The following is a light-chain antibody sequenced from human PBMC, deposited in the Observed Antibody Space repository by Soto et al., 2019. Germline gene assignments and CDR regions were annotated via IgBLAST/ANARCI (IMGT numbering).Light chain of an antibody. CDR1: YSNIGSGYD. CDR2: VNS. V-gene: IGLV1-40*01. J-gene: IGLJ3*02. CDR3: QSDDGSLRGSV. Sequence: QSVLTQPPSVSGAPGQRVTISCTGSYSNIGSGYDVHWYQQLPGSAPKLLIYVNSNRPSGVPDRFSASKSGTSASLAITGLQGEDESDYYCQSDDGSLRGSVFGGGTKLTVL.